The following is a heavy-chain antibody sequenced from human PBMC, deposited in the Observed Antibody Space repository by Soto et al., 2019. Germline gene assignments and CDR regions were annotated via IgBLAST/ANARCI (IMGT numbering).Heavy chain of an antibody. J-gene: IGHJ3*02. CDR3: ARVGLEGYCSSTSCYGAFDI. Sequence: ASVKVSCKASGYTFTSYDINWVRQATGQGLEWMGWMNPNSGNTGYAQKFQGRVTMTRNTSISTAYMELSSLRSEDTAVYYCARVGLEGYCSSTSCYGAFDIWGQGTMVTVS. V-gene: IGHV1-8*01. CDR1: GYTFTSYD. D-gene: IGHD2-2*01. CDR2: MNPNSGNT.